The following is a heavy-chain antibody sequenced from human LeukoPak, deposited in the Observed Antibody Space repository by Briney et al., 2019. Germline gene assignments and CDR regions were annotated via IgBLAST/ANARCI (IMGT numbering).Heavy chain of an antibody. CDR3: VSAYGGLLDY. CDR1: GFTFNTYE. D-gene: IGHD3-16*01. V-gene: IGHV3-48*03. Sequence: RGSLRLSSAASGFTFNTYEMNWVRQAPGKGLEWIVYISANSDTIYYADSVRGRCTISRDNAKNSLSLLMNSLRVEDTALYYCVSAYGGLLDYWGQGSLVTVCS. J-gene: IGHJ4*02. CDR2: ISANSDTI.